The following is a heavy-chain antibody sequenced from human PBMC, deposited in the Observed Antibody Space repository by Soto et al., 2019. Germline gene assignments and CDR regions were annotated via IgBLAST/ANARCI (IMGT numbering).Heavy chain of an antibody. CDR1: GFSLKNYA. Sequence: PGGPLRLSCAASGFSLKNYAMTWVRQAPGKGLEWVSGITGSGDKTYYADSVEGRFIISRDNSENTLYLQMNSLRAEDTALYYCARDCSSSSCSVWRYWGQGTQVTVSS. CDR3: ARDCSSSSCSVWRY. V-gene: IGHV3-23*01. J-gene: IGHJ4*02. D-gene: IGHD2-2*01. CDR2: ITGSGDKT.